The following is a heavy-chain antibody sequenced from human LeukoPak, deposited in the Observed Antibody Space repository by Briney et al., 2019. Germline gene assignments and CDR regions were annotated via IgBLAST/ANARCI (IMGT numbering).Heavy chain of an antibody. D-gene: IGHD3-22*01. J-gene: IGHJ5*02. CDR1: GFIFNNYG. V-gene: IGHV3-23*01. CDR3: AKGSSGYFVDL. CDR2: ISNDGGGT. Sequence: GGSLRLSCAASGFIFNNYGLIWVRQAPGKGLEWVSAISNDGGGTNYTDFVKGRFTISRDNSKNTLFLQMNSLRAEDTALYYCAKGSSGYFVDLWGQGTLVTVSS.